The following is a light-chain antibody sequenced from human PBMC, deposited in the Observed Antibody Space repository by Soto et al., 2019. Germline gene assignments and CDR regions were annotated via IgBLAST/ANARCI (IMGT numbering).Light chain of an antibody. V-gene: IGLV2-14*01. J-gene: IGLJ1*01. CDR1: RSDVGGYNY. CDR2: EVS. Sequence: QSVLTQPASVSGSPGQSITISCTVSRSDVGGYNYVSWYQQLPGKAPKVMIYEVSRRPSGVSNRFSGSKSGNTASLTISGLQTEDEADYYCSSYTSSNTYVFGTGTKVTVL. CDR3: SSYTSSNTYV.